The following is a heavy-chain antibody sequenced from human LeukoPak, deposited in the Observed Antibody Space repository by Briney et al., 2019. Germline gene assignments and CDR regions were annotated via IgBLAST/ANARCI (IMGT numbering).Heavy chain of an antibody. CDR3: ARVVGATSIDY. CDR2: LYHTGST. J-gene: IGHJ4*02. Sequence: EPSETLSLTCTVSNFSISSGYYWGWIRQPPGKGLEWIGSLYHTGSTYYNPSLKSRVASSVDTSKNQFSLQLSSVTAADTAVYYCARVVGATSIDYWGQGILVTVSS. CDR1: NFSISSGYY. V-gene: IGHV4-38-2*02. D-gene: IGHD2-15*01.